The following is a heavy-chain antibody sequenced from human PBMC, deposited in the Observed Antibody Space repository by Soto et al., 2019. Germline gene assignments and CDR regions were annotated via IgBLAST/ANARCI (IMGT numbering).Heavy chain of an antibody. CDR1: GGSISSSSYY. J-gene: IGHJ4*02. V-gene: IGHV4-39*01. D-gene: IGHD3-16*02. CDR2: IYYSGST. CDR3: ARNWAPNGGELSYIDY. Sequence: SETLSLTCTVSGGSISSSSYYWGWIRQPPGKGLEWIGSIYYSGSTYYNPSLKSRVTISVDTSKNQFSLKLSSVTAADTAVYYCARNWAPNGGELSYIDYWGQGTLVTVSS.